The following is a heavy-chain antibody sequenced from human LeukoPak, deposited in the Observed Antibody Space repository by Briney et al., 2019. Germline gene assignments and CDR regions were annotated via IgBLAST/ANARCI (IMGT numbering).Heavy chain of an antibody. CDR3: AKVAKYFYGPETYYFFEQ. J-gene: IGHJ4*02. V-gene: IGHV3-7*01. Sequence: GGSLRLSCAASGFSFSTYWMSWVRQAPGKGLEWVANINQDGTEKYYVDSVKGRFTVSRDYAKNSLYLQMNSLRVENTAVYYCAKVAKYFYGPETYYFFEQWGQGTPVTASS. CDR1: GFSFSTYW. D-gene: IGHD3-10*01. CDR2: INQDGTEK.